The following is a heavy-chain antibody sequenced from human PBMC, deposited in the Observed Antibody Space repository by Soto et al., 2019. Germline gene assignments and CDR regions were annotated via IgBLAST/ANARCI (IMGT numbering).Heavy chain of an antibody. D-gene: IGHD3-9*01. Sequence: RGGSLRLSCVASGFTFSSYSMVWVRQAPGKGLEWVSYIFASSTTIYYADSVKGRFTVSRDNAQNSLFLLMNSLRAEDTAVYYCARDKDWAFDYWGQGTLVTVSS. J-gene: IGHJ4*02. CDR2: IFASSTTI. CDR1: GFTFSSYS. V-gene: IGHV3-48*04. CDR3: ARDKDWAFDY.